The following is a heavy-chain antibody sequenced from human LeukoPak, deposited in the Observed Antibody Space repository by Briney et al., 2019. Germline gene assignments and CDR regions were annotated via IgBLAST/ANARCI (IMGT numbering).Heavy chain of an antibody. J-gene: IGHJ4*02. Sequence: ASVKVSCKTSGYSFTDYQMHWVRQAPGQGLEWMGWINPKSGGTNYVQKFAGRVTVTRDTSINTAYMELSRLTFDDTAVYYCARVFQYYYDRSGSPELVSHFDYWGQGTLVTVSS. V-gene: IGHV1-2*02. CDR3: ARVFQYYYDRSGSPELVSHFDY. CDR2: INPKSGGT. D-gene: IGHD3-22*01. CDR1: GYSFTDYQ.